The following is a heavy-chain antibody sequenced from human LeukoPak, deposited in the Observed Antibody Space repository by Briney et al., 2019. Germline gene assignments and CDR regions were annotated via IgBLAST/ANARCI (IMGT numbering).Heavy chain of an antibody. J-gene: IGHJ4*02. D-gene: IGHD2-15*01. CDR1: GYTFTTLG. V-gene: IGHV1-18*01. Sequence: GASVKVSCKASGYTFTTLGISWVRQAPGQGLEWMGWINTYNDSTKYAQKFQDRITVTADTSTSTVYMDLSSLRSDDTAVYYCAREYCLGGKCWDPDYWGQGTLVTVSS. CDR3: AREYCLGGKCWDPDY. CDR2: INTYNDST.